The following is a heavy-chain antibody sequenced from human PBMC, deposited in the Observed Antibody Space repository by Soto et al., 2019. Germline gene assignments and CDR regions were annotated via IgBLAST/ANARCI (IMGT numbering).Heavy chain of an antibody. CDR2: ISSSSRYI. J-gene: IGHJ4*02. D-gene: IGHD5-12*01. CDR3: ASLGGGSGYVP. Sequence: EVQLVESGGGLVKPGGSLRLSCAASGFTFSSYSMNWVRQAPGKGLEWVSSISSSSRYIYYADSVKGRFTISRDNAKNSLYLQMNSLRAEDTAVYYCASLGGGSGYVPWGQGTLVTVSS. V-gene: IGHV3-21*01. CDR1: GFTFSSYS.